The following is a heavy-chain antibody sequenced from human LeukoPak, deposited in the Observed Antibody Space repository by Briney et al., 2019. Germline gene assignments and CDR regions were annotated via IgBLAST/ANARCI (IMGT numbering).Heavy chain of an antibody. CDR3: AKAGHYGSGSYYSDY. CDR1: GFTLSNYA. D-gene: IGHD3-10*01. CDR2: SSGSGDST. J-gene: IGHJ4*02. V-gene: IGHV3-23*01. Sequence: GGSLRLSCAASGFTLSNYAMNWVRQAPGKGLEWVSSSSGSGDSTYYADSVKGRFTVSRDNSKNTLYLQMSSLRAGDTAVYYCAKAGHYGSGSYYSDYWGRGTLVTVSP.